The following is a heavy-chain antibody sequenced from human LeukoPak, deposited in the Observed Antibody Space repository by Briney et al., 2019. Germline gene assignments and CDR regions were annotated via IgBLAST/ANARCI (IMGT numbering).Heavy chain of an antibody. V-gene: IGHV3-30*18. J-gene: IGHJ6*02. CDR2: ISYDGSNK. CDR1: GFTFSSYG. Sequence: GGSLRLSCAASGFTFSSYGMHWVRQAPGKGLEWVAVISYDGSNKYYADSVKGRFTISRDNSKNTLYLQMNSLRAEDTAVYYCAKDPWVVGWGYYGMDVWGQGTTVTVSS. D-gene: IGHD6-19*01. CDR3: AKDPWVVGWGYYGMDV.